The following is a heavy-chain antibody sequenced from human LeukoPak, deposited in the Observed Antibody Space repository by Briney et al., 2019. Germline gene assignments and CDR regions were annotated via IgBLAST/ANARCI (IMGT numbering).Heavy chain of an antibody. D-gene: IGHD5-12*01. J-gene: IGHJ4*02. Sequence: PSETLSLTCTVSGGSISSYYWSWIRQPPGKGLEWIGYIFYSGNTNYNPSLMSRVTMSVDTSKNHFSLNLSSVTAADTAVYYCARHRYNGYDDKYRGGPSPQYYFDYWGQGTLVTVSS. CDR2: IFYSGNT. CDR3: ARHRYNGYDDKYRGGPSPQYYFDY. V-gene: IGHV4-59*08. CDR1: GGSISSYY.